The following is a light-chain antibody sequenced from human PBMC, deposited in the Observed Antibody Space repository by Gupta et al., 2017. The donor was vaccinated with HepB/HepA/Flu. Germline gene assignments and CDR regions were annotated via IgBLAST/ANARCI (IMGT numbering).Light chain of an antibody. CDR3: QAWDSNTGSAI. V-gene: IGLV3-1*01. CDR2: EAS. J-gene: IGLJ2*01. CDR1: KLGDEY. Sequence: SYELTQSPSVSVSPGQTASITCSGEKLGDEYVSLYQQRPGQSPVLVIYEASQRPSGIPERFSGSNSLNTATLTISETQAIDEADYYCQAWDSNTGSAIFGGGTTVTVL.